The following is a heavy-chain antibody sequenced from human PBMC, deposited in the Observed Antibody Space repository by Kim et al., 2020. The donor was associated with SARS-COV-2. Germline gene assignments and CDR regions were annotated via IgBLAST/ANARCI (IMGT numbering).Heavy chain of an antibody. V-gene: IGHV4-59*01. CDR1: GGSISSYY. CDR3: ARTLGYCSSTSCYFRRPFDY. CDR2: IYYSGST. Sequence: SETLSLTCTVPGGSISSYYWSWIRQPPGKGLEWIGYIYYSGSTNYNPSLKSRVTISVDTSKNQFSLKLSSVTAADTAVYYCARTLGYCSSTSCYFRRPFDYWGQGTLVTVSS. D-gene: IGHD2-2*01. J-gene: IGHJ4*02.